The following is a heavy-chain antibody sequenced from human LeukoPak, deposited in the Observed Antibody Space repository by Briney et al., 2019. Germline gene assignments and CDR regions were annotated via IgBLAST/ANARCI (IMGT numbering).Heavy chain of an antibody. CDR3: ARVRGGSGSSWFDY. CDR1: GYTFTSYA. CDR2: INAGNGNT. V-gene: IGHV1-3*01. D-gene: IGHD3-10*01. Sequence: ASVKVSCKASGYTFTSYAMHWVRQAPGQRLEWMGWINAGNGNTKYSQKSQGRVTITRDTSASTAYMELSSLRSEDTAAYYCARVRGGSGSSWFDYWGQGTLVTVSS. J-gene: IGHJ4*02.